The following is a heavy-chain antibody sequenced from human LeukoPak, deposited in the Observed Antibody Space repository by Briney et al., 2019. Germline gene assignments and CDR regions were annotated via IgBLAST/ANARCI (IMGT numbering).Heavy chain of an antibody. Sequence: ASVKVSCKASGYTFTSYGISWVRQAPGQGLEWMGWISAYNGNTNYSQKLQGRVTMTTDTSTSTAYMELRSLRSDDTAVYYCARAAGYYDSSGYTYYFDYWGQGTLVTVSS. V-gene: IGHV1-18*01. CDR2: ISAYNGNT. CDR3: ARAAGYYDSSGYTYYFDY. J-gene: IGHJ4*02. D-gene: IGHD3-22*01. CDR1: GYTFTSYG.